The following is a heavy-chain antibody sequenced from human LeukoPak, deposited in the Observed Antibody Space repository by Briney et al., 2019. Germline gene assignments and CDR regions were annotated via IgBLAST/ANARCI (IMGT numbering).Heavy chain of an antibody. Sequence: GGSLRLSCAASGFTFDAFGMTWVRQAPGKGLEWVSAIRGDAGSTGYADSVKGRFTISRDNAKSSLYLQMNSLRVEDTALYYCARVWAWGSGNYFDNWGQGTLVTVSS. CDR3: ARVWAWGSGNYFDN. V-gene: IGHV3-20*04. CDR2: IRGDAGST. J-gene: IGHJ4*02. D-gene: IGHD7-27*01. CDR1: GFTFDAFG.